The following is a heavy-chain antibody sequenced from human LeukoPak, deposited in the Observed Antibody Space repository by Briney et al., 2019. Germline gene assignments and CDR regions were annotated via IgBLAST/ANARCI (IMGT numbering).Heavy chain of an antibody. Sequence: GGSPRLSFAASGFPFCSYAMSRVPQAPGKGLEWFSAISGSGGSTYYADSVKGRFTISRDNSKNTLYLQMNSLRAEDTAVYYCAKPRSAAGTSNWFDPWGQGTLVTVSS. D-gene: IGHD6-13*01. V-gene: IGHV3-23*01. CDR2: ISGSGGST. CDR3: AKPRSAAGTSNWFDP. J-gene: IGHJ5*02. CDR1: GFPFCSYA.